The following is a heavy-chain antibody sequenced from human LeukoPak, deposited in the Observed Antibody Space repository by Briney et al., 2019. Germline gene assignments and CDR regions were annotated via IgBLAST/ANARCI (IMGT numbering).Heavy chain of an antibody. V-gene: IGHV4-39*01. CDR2: IYYSGST. Sequence: PWETLSLTCTVSGGSISSSSYYWGWIRQPPGKGLEWIGSIYYSGSTYYNPSLKSRVTISVDTSKNQFSLKLSSVTAADTAVYYCARPRLGIAAAGSDYWGQGTLVTVSS. D-gene: IGHD6-13*01. CDR1: GGSISSSSYY. J-gene: IGHJ4*02. CDR3: ARPRLGIAAAGSDY.